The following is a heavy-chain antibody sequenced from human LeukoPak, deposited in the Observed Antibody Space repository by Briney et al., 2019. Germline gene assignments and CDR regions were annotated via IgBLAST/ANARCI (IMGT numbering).Heavy chain of an antibody. V-gene: IGHV3-11*01. D-gene: IGHD4-17*01. CDR1: GFTFSDYY. J-gene: IGHJ4*02. CDR3: TSLTVTMGFDYCDY. CDR2: ISSSGST. Sequence: GGSLRLSCAASGFTFSDYYMSWIRQAPGKGLEWVSYISSSGSTFYADSVKGRFTISRDNFKNSLYLQMNSLRADDTAVYYCTSLTVTMGFDYCDYWGQGTLVTVSS.